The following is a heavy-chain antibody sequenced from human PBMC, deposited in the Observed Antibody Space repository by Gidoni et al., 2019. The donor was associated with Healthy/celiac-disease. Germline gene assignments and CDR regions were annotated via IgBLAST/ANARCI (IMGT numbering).Heavy chain of an antibody. CDR2: IWYDGSNK. CDR1: GFTFSSYG. V-gene: IGHV3-33*01. J-gene: IGHJ6*02. CDR3: AREISSGWYAPSYYYYGMDV. Sequence: QVQLVESGGGVVQPGRSLRLSCAASGFTFSSYGMHWVRQAPGKGLEWVAVIWYDGSNKYYADSVKGRFTISRDNSKNTLYLQMNSLRAEDTAVYYCAREISSGWYAPSYYYYGMDVWGQGTTVTVSS. D-gene: IGHD6-19*01.